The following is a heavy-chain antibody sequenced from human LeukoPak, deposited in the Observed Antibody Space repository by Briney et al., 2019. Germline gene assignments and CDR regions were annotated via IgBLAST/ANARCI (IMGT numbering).Heavy chain of an antibody. D-gene: IGHD1-26*01. Sequence: GGSLRLSCAASGLTFNNYALTWIRQAPGRGLEWVSGISISGGSTYYADSVKGRFTISRDNSKNTLFLQMNSLRAEDTAVYYCAKDSSNIMGARLDYWGQGTLVTVSS. CDR3: AKDSSNIMGARLDY. J-gene: IGHJ4*02. CDR1: GLTFNNYA. CDR2: ISISGGST. V-gene: IGHV3-23*01.